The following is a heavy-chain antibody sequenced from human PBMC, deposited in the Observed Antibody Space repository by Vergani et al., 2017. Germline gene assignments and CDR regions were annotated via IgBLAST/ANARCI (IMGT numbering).Heavy chain of an antibody. CDR1: GGPFSSYS. D-gene: IGHD3-22*01. J-gene: IGHJ4*02. Sequence: QVQLVQSGAEVKKPGSSVKVSCKASGGPFSSYSISWVRQAPGQGLEWMGGIIPIFGTANYAQKFQVRVTMTADKSTSTAYMELSSLRSEDTAVYYCARRAYYYDSSGYLTYYFDYWGQGTLVTVSS. CDR2: IIPIFGTA. V-gene: IGHV1-69*06. CDR3: ARRAYYYDSSGYLTYYFDY.